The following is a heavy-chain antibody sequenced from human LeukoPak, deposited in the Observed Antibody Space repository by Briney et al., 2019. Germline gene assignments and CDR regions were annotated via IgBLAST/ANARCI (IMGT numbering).Heavy chain of an antibody. CDR2: INPNSGGT. CDR1: GYTFTGYY. CDR3: ARNIWFGESSDAFDI. J-gene: IGHJ3*02. Sequence: ASVRVSCKASGYTFTGYYLHWVRQAPGQGLEWMGWINPNSGGTNYAQKFQGRVTMTRDTSISTAYMELSRLRSDDTAVYYCARNIWFGESSDAFDIWGQGTMVTVSS. V-gene: IGHV1-2*02. D-gene: IGHD3-10*01.